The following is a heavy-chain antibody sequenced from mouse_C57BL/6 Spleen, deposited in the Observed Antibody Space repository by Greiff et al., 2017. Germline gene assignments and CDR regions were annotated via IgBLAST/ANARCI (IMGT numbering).Heavy chain of an antibody. CDR2: IYPRSGNT. CDR1: GYTFTSYG. D-gene: IGHD6-1*01. J-gene: IGHJ3*01. CDR3: ARGLNHAY. Sequence: VQLQQSGAELARPGASVKLSCKASGYTFTSYGISWVKQRTGQGLEWIGEIYPRSGNTYYNEKFKGKATLTADKSSSTAYMELRSLTSEDSAVYFCARGLNHAYWGQGTLVTVSA. V-gene: IGHV1-81*01.